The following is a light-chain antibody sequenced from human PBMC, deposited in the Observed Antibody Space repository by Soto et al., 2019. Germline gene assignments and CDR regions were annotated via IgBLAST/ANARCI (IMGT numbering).Light chain of an antibody. Sequence: EIVMTQSPATLSVSPGERATLPCESCQSVSSNLAWYQQKPRQAPRLLIYGASTRATGIPARFSGSGSGTDFSFTISSLQPEDIATYYCQQSNDLVSFGQGTRLEIK. V-gene: IGKV3-15*01. CDR1: QSVSSN. CDR2: GAS. CDR3: QQSNDLVS. J-gene: IGKJ5*01.